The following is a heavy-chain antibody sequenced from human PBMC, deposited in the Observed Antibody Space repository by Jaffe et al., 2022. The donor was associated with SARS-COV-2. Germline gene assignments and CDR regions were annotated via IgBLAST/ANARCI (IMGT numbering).Heavy chain of an antibody. Sequence: QVQLVESGGGVVQPGRSLRLSCAASGFTFSNYAVTWVRQAPGKGLEWVTIISYDGGNEYYAESVKGRFTISRDNSKNTLYLQMNSLRAEDTAIYYCARGHDRYSRSSPAFDVWGQGTMVTVSS. J-gene: IGHJ3*01. D-gene: IGHD1-26*01. CDR2: ISYDGGNE. CDR3: ARGHDRYSRSSPAFDV. V-gene: IGHV3-30*04. CDR1: GFTFSNYA.